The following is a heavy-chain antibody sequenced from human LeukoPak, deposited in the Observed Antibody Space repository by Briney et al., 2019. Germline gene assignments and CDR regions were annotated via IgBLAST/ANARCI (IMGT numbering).Heavy chain of an antibody. CDR3: ARATLSNSFDY. CDR1: GGSFSGYC. J-gene: IGHJ4*02. V-gene: IGHV4-34*01. D-gene: IGHD1-1*01. Sequence: PSETLSLTCAVYGGSFSGYCWSWIRQPPGKGLEWIGEINHSGSTNYNPSLKSRVTISVDTSKNQFSLKLSSVTAAGTAVYYCARATLSNSFDYWGQGTLVTVSS. CDR2: INHSGST.